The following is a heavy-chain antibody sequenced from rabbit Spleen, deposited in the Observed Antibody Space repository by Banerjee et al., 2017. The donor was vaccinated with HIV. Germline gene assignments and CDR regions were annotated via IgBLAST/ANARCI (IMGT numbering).Heavy chain of an antibody. CDR1: GFSFSSILW. J-gene: IGHJ6*01. V-gene: IGHV1S45*01. CDR3: ARDAGTSFSTYGMDL. Sequence: QQQLEESGGGLVKPGGTLTLTCTASGFSFSSILWICWVRQAPGKGLEWVACAYAGSSGSTYSAAWAKGRFTISKTSSTTVTLHMTSLTAADTATYFCARDAGTSFSTYGMDLWGPGTLV. CDR2: AYAGSSGST. D-gene: IGHD8-1*01.